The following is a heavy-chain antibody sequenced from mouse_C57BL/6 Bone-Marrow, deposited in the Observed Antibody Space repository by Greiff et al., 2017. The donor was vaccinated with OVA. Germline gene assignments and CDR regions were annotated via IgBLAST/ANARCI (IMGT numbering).Heavy chain of an antibody. D-gene: IGHD2-3*01. V-gene: IGHV1-69*01. CDR1: GYTFTSYW. J-gene: IGHJ4*01. Sequence: QVQLKQPGAELVMPGASVKLSCKASGYTFTSYWMHWVKQRPGQGLEWIGEIDPSDSYTNYNQKFKGKSTLTVDKSSSTAYMQLSSLTSEDSAVYDCARGWLLRRGYAMDYWGQGTSVTVSS. CDR3: ARGWLLRRGYAMDY. CDR2: IDPSDSYT.